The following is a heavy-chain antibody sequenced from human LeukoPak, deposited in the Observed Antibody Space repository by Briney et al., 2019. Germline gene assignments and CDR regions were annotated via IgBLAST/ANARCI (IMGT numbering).Heavy chain of an antibody. CDR2: ITSSSTYI. CDR1: GFTFSSYS. J-gene: IGHJ4*02. CDR3: ARNTGYCSGGSCYSELIDY. Sequence: GGSLRLTCAASGFTFSSYSMNWARQAPGKGLEWVSPITSSSTYIYYPDPVKGQSTIPRHNTKNPQKQQINSQKAKDTAVYYCARNTGYCSGGSCYSELIDYWGQGTLVTVSS. V-gene: IGHV3-21*01. D-gene: IGHD2-15*01.